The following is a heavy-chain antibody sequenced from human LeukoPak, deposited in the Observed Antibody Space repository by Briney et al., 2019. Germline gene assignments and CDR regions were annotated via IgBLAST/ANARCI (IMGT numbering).Heavy chain of an antibody. V-gene: IGHV4-30-4*01. Sequence: KPSQTLSLTCTVSGGSISSGDYYWSWIRQPPGKGLEWIGYIYYSGSTYYNPSLKSRVTISVDTSKNQFSLKLSSVTAADTAVYYCARNYYDSSGYSNWYFDLWGRGTLSLSPQ. CDR1: GGSISSGDYY. CDR3: ARNYYDSSGYSNWYFDL. CDR2: IYYSGST. J-gene: IGHJ2*01. D-gene: IGHD3-22*01.